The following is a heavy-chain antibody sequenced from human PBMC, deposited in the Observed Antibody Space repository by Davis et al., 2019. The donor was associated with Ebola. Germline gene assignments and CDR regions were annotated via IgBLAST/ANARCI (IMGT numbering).Heavy chain of an antibody. CDR2: IWYDGRNQ. J-gene: IGHJ3*02. Sequence: GGSLRLSCAASGFTLSGYGLHWVRQPPGKGLEWVAVIWYDGRNQYYADSVKGRFTISRDNSKNTLYLQMNSLRAEDTAVYYCAAADIVVVVDGTSYPHAFDTWGQGTVVTVSS. V-gene: IGHV3-33*01. CDR1: GFTLSGYG. D-gene: IGHD2-15*01. CDR3: AAADIVVVVDGTSYPHAFDT.